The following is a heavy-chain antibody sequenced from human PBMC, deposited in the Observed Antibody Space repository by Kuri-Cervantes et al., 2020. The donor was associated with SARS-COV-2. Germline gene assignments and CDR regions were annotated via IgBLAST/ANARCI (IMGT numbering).Heavy chain of an antibody. D-gene: IGHD7-27*01. CDR3: ARQLWGETPLDY. CDR1: GGSISSGGYY. V-gene: IGHV4-30-2*03. J-gene: IGHJ4*02. CDR2: IYHSGST. Sequence: SETLSLTCTVSGGSISSGGYYWSWIRQPPGKGLEWIGYIYHSGSTYYNPSLKSRVTISVDTSKNQFSLKLSSVTAADTAVYYCARQLWGETPLDYWGQGTLVTVSS.